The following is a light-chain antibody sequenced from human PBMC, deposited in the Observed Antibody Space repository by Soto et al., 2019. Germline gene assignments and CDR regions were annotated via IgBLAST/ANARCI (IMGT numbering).Light chain of an antibody. J-gene: IGKJ1*01. Sequence: IVLTPSPGPLSLSPGERAPLYCRASQSVSSSYLGWYQQKPGQAPRLLLYGVSSRATGIPYRFSGSGSGTDFTLTISRLDPGDCAVYYCQQYGSSPRTFGLGTKGEIK. CDR3: QQYGSSPRT. V-gene: IGKV3-20*01. CDR2: GVS. CDR1: QSVSSSY.